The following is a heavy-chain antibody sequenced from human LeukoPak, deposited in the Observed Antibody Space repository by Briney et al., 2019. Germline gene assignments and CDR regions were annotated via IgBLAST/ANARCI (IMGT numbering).Heavy chain of an antibody. J-gene: IGHJ4*02. Sequence: PGGSLRLSCSASGFTLSNYWMHWVRQAQGKGLVWVARLHSNGAFTTYADSVKGRFTISRDNSDNKLFLQMNGLRAEDTAIYFCARLMVRAGKIPTGDYWGQGTLVTVSS. V-gene: IGHV3-74*01. CDR3: ARLMVRAGKIPTGDY. CDR1: GFTLSNYW. CDR2: LHSNGAFT. D-gene: IGHD3-10*01.